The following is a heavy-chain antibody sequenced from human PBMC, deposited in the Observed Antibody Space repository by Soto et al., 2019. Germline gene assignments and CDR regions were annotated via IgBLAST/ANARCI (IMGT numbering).Heavy chain of an antibody. CDR3: ARDLIRSWPSGYCMDV. CDR2: ISSSSSYT. V-gene: IGHV3-11*06. CDR1: GFTFSDYY. Sequence: QVQLVESGGGLVKPGGSLRLSCAASGFTFSDYYMSWIRQAPGKGLEWVSYISSSSSYTNYADSVKGRFTISRDNAKNSLYLQMNSLRAEDTAVYYCARDLIRSWPSGYCMDVWGQGTKVTVSS. J-gene: IGHJ6*02. D-gene: IGHD6-13*01.